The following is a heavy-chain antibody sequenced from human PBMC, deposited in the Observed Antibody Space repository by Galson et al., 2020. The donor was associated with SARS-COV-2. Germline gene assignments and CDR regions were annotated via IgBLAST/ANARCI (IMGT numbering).Heavy chain of an antibody. Sequence: GGSLRLSCAASGFTFDDYAMHWVRQAPGKGLEWVSGISWNSGSIGYADSVKGRFTISRDNAKNSLYLQMNSLRAEDTALYYCAKADHYYDSSGPDYWGQGTLVTVSS. D-gene: IGHD3-22*01. V-gene: IGHV3-9*01. CDR1: GFTFDDYA. J-gene: IGHJ4*02. CDR3: AKADHYYDSSGPDY. CDR2: ISWNSGSI.